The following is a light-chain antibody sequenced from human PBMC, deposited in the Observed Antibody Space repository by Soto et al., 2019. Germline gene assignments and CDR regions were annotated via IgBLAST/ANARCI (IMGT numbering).Light chain of an antibody. CDR2: RNN. CDR3: AAWDDSLSGPV. V-gene: IGLV1-47*01. CDR1: SSNIGSNY. Sequence: QSVLTQPPSASVTPGQRVTISCSGSSSNIGSNYVYWYQQLPGTAPKLLIYRNNQRPSGVPDRFSGSKSGTSASLAISGLRSEDEADYYCAAWDDSLSGPVFGTGTKV. J-gene: IGLJ1*01.